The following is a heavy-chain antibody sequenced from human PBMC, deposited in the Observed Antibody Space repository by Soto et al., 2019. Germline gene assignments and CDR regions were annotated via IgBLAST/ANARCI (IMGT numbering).Heavy chain of an antibody. CDR3: ARLNFRHYAFWSGSKGLDV. J-gene: IGHJ6*02. CDR2: INHSGST. V-gene: IGHV4-34*01. D-gene: IGHD3-3*01. CDR1: GGSFSGYY. Sequence: PSETVSLTCAVYGGSFSGYYWSWIRQPPGKGLEWIGEINHSGSTNYNPSLKSRVTISVDTSKNQFSLKLSSVTAADTAVYYCARLNFRHYAFWSGSKGLDVRGQGTTGTVSS.